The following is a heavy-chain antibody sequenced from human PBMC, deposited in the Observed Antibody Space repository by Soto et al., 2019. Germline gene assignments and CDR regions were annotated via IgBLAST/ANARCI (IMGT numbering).Heavy chain of an antibody. D-gene: IGHD3-16*01. J-gene: IGHJ6*02. CDR1: GFTFSSYG. CDR2: ISYDGSNK. V-gene: IGHV3-30*18. Sequence: QVQLVESGGGVVQPGRSLRLSCAASGFTFSSYGMHWVRQAPGKGLEWVADISYDGSNKYYADSVKGRFTISRDNSKNTLYLQMNSLRAEDTAVYYCAKDWGKTGFRYYYYYGMDVWGQGTTVTVSS. CDR3: AKDWGKTGFRYYYYYGMDV.